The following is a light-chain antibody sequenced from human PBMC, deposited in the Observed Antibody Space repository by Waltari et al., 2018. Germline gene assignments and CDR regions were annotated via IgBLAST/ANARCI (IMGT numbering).Light chain of an antibody. CDR1: QSVKNN. Sequence: DIQLTQSPSTLSASVGDRVTITCRASQSVKNNLAWYQQKPGKAPKVLIHKASSLESGVPSRFSGSGFGTECTLTISSLQPDEFATYYCQEYDSLPVTFGGGTKVEIK. V-gene: IGKV1-5*03. CDR3: QEYDSLPVT. CDR2: KAS. J-gene: IGKJ4*01.